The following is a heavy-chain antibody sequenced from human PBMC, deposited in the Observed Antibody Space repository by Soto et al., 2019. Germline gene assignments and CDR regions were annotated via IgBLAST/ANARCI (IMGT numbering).Heavy chain of an antibody. J-gene: IGHJ4*02. D-gene: IGHD4-4*01. CDR2: INHSGST. V-gene: IGHV4-34*01. CDR1: GGSFSGYY. CDR3: ARDHSDYRPTGRRAFSDY. Sequence: SETLSLTCAVYGGSFSGYYWSWIRQPPGKGLERIGEINHSGSTHYNPSLKSRVTISVDTSKNQFSLKQSSVTAADTAVYYCARDHSDYRPTGRRAFSDYWGQGTLVTVSS.